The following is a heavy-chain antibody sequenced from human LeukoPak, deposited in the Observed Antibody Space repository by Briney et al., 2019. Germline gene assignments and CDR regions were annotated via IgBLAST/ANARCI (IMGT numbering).Heavy chain of an antibody. V-gene: IGHV4-4*07. CDR1: GGSISSYY. J-gene: IGHJ3*02. Sequence: SETLSLTCTVSGGSISSYYWSWIRQPAGKGLEWIGRIYTSGSTNYNPSLKSRVTISVDTSKNQFSLKLSSVTAADTAVYYCARDRSSGWQGVFDIWGQGTMVTVSS. CDR3: ARDRSSGWQGVFDI. CDR2: IYTSGST. D-gene: IGHD6-19*01.